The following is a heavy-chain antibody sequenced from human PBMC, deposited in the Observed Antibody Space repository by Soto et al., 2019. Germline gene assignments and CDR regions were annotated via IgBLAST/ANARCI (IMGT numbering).Heavy chain of an antibody. J-gene: IGHJ6*02. D-gene: IGHD3-22*01. CDR2: INSDGSST. Sequence: EVQLVESGGGLVQPGGSLRLSCAASGFSFSNCWMHWVRQAPGMGLVWVSHINSDGSSTTYADSVKGRFTISRDNAKNTLYLHMNSLRAEDTAVYYCARAIGYYGMDVWGQGTTVTVSS. CDR3: ARAIGYYGMDV. V-gene: IGHV3-74*01. CDR1: GFSFSNCW.